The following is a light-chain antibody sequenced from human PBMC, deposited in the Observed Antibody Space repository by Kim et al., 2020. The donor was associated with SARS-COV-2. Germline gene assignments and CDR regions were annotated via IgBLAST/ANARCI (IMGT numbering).Light chain of an antibody. CDR3: ATWDDSLNGLWV. Sequence: QRVPISCAGGSSNIGSNTVNWYQQLPGTAPKLLIYNNHQRPSGVPDRFSGSTSGTSASLTISGLQSEDEADYHCATWDDSLNGLWVFGGGTTLTVL. J-gene: IGLJ3*02. CDR2: NNH. V-gene: IGLV1-44*01. CDR1: SSNIGSNT.